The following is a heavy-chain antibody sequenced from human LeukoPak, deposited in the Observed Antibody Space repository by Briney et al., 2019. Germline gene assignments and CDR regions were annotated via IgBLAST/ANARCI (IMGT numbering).Heavy chain of an antibody. D-gene: IGHD3-10*01. CDR2: IYYSGST. J-gene: IGHJ4*02. V-gene: IGHV4-39*01. CDR3: ARQYYYGSGPSRPFDY. Sequence: SETLSLTCIVSGGSISNNNYYWGWIRQPPGKGLELIGSIYYSGSTYYNPALKSRVTISVDTSKNQFSLNLSSVTAADTAVYYCARQYYYGSGPSRPFDYWGQGTLVTVSS. CDR1: GGSISNNNYY.